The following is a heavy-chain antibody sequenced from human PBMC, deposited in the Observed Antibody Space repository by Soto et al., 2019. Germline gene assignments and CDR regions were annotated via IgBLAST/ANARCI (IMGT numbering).Heavy chain of an antibody. Sequence: QVQLVQSGAEVKKPGSSVKVSCKASGGTFSSYAISWVRQAPGQGLEWMGGIIPFFGTANYAQKFQGRVTIIADKSTSTAYMELRTLRSEDKAVYYCARVPVLRFLDWHMGDYRYYGRDVWGQGTTVTVCS. CDR1: GGTFSSYA. D-gene: IGHD3-3*01. CDR3: ARVPVLRFLDWHMGDYRYYGRDV. CDR2: IIPFFGTA. J-gene: IGHJ6*02. V-gene: IGHV1-69*06.